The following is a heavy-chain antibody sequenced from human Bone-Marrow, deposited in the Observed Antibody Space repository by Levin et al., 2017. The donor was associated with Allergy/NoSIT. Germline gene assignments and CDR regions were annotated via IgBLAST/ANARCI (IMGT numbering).Heavy chain of an antibody. D-gene: IGHD2-15*01. J-gene: IGHJ4*02. CDR1: GFTFSSDV. CDR3: AKGSYCSAGTCYSRLGY. V-gene: IGHV3-23*01. CDR2: ISGSGGTT. Sequence: GGSLRLSCAGSGFTFSSDVMSWVRQAPGKGLEWVSGISGSGGTTYYADSVKGRFTISRDNSKNTVYLQMNSLRAEDTAVYYCAKGSYCSAGTCYSRLGYWGQGTLVTVSS.